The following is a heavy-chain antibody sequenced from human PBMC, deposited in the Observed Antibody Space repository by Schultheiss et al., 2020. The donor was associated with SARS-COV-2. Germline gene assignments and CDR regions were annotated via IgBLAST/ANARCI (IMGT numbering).Heavy chain of an antibody. CDR3: ARDYCSGGSCYDY. V-gene: IGHV4-31*03. D-gene: IGHD2-15*01. J-gene: IGHJ4*02. CDR2: IYYSGST. Sequence: SETLSLTCTVSGGSISSGGYYWGWIRQPPGKGLEWIGYIYYSGSTYYNPSLKSRVTISVDTSKNQFSLKLSSVTAADTAVYYCARDYCSGGSCYDYWGQGTLVTVSS. CDR1: GGSISSGGYY.